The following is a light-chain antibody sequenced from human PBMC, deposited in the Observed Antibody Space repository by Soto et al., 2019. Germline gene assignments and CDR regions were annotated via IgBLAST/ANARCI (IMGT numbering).Light chain of an antibody. CDR3: KKYGSSQWK. J-gene: IGKJ1*01. Sequence: ETVWPPSQDTLSLSPVEVSYLSFRASQSVHTFLAWYQQKPGQAHRIIIYGASSRATGIKDRFSGSGSGTDFTLTIRRMEPEDFAVYYCKKYGSSQWKFGNGNKVDIK. CDR1: QSVHTF. V-gene: IGKV3-20*01. CDR2: GAS.